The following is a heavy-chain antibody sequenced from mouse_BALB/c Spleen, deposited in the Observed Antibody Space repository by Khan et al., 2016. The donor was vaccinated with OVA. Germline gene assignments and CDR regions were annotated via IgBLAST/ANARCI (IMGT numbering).Heavy chain of an antibody. J-gene: IGHJ2*01. Sequence: QIQLVQSGPELKKPGETVKISCTASGYTFTDYSMPWVNQAPGKGLKWMGWINTETGETTYADDFKGRFAFSLETSASTVYLQINNLKNEDTARYCCSRDRYDYFDYWGQGTTLTVSS. V-gene: IGHV9-2-1*01. CDR2: INTETGET. CDR1: GYTFTDYS. D-gene: IGHD2-14*01. CDR3: SRDRYDYFDY.